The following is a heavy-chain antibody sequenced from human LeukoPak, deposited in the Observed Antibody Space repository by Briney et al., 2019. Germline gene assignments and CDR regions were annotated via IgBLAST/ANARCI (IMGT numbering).Heavy chain of an antibody. D-gene: IGHD2-15*01. J-gene: IGHJ5*02. CDR3: ARAAGYCSGGSCYFTPDNVRFDP. CDR1: GYTFTSYG. Sequence: ASVKVSCKASGYTFTSYGISWVRQAPGQGLEWMGWMNPNSGNTGYAQKFQGRVTITRNTSISTAYMELSSLRSEDTAVYYCARAAGYCSGGSCYFTPDNVRFDPWGQGTLVTVSS. V-gene: IGHV1-8*03. CDR2: MNPNSGNT.